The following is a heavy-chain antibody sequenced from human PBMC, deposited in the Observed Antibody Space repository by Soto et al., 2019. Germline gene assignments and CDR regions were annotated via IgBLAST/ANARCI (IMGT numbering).Heavy chain of an antibody. Sequence: GGSLRLSCAASGFTFSSYAMSWVRQAPGKGLEWVSAISGSGGSTYYADSVKGRFTISRDNSKNTLYLQMNSLRAEDTAVYYCAKGWAAGTRYYYFDDWGQGTLVTVSS. J-gene: IGHJ4*02. CDR3: AKGWAAGTRYYYFDD. CDR2: ISGSGGST. D-gene: IGHD6-13*01. CDR1: GFTFSSYA. V-gene: IGHV3-23*01.